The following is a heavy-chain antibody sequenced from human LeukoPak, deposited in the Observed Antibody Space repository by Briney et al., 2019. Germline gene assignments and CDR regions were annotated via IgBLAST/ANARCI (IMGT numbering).Heavy chain of an antibody. CDR2: ISSSSSYI. J-gene: IGHJ2*01. CDR1: GFTFSSHS. D-gene: IGHD6-13*01. V-gene: IGHV3-21*01. Sequence: GGSLRLSCAASGFTFSSHSLNWVRQAPGKGLEWVTSISSSSSYIYYADSVKGRFSISRDNAKNSLFLQMNSLTAEDTAVFYCARDWRNKYSNSWSRGEWYFDLWGRGTLVTVSS. CDR3: ARDWRNKYSNSWSRGEWYFDL.